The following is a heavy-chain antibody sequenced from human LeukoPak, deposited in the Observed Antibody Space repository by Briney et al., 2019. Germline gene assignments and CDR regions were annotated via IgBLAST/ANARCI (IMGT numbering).Heavy chain of an antibody. D-gene: IGHD2-2*01. Sequence: ASVKVSCKASGYTFTSYGISWVRQAPGQGLEWMGWINPNSGGTNYAQKFQGRVTMTRDTSISTAYMELSRLRSDDTAVYYCAREPGTSDQLPWGQGTLVTVSS. V-gene: IGHV1-2*02. J-gene: IGHJ5*02. CDR2: INPNSGGT. CDR3: AREPGTSDQLP. CDR1: GYTFTSYG.